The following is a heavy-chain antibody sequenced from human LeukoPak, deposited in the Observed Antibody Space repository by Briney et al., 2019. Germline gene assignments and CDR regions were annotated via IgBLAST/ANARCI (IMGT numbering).Heavy chain of an antibody. D-gene: IGHD3-22*01. Sequence: GGSLRLSCAASGFTFSSYWMSWVRQARGKGLEGVANIKQDGDEKYYVDSVKGRFTISRDNAKNTLYLQMNSLRAEDTAVYYCARDGIYYDRSGYSPSAPIWGQGTMVTVSS. CDR1: GFTFSSYW. CDR2: IKQDGDEK. J-gene: IGHJ3*02. CDR3: ARDGIYYDRSGYSPSAPI. V-gene: IGHV3-7*03.